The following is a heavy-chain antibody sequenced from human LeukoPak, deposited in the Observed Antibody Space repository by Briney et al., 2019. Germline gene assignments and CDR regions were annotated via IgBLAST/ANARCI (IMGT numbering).Heavy chain of an antibody. J-gene: IGHJ3*02. V-gene: IGHV3-9*01. D-gene: IGHD3-22*01. CDR3: AKGGIVVVTQGAFDI. Sequence: GGSLRLSCAASGFTFDDYAMHWVRQAPGKGLEWVSGISRNSGSIGYADSVKGRFTISRDNAKNSLYLQMNSLRAEDTALYYCAKGGIVVVTQGAFDIWGQGTMVTVSS. CDR2: ISRNSGSI. CDR1: GFTFDDYA.